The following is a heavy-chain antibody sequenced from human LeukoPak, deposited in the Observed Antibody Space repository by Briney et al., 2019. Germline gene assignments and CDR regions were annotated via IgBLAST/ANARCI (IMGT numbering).Heavy chain of an antibody. J-gene: IGHJ4*02. CDR2: INNDGRST. CDR3: ARHFCSSTSCSN. V-gene: IGHV3-74*03. D-gene: IGHD2-2*01. CDR1: GFTFSTYT. Sequence: HAGGSLRLSCAASGFTFSTYTIHWVRQVPGKGLMWVSRINNDGRSTTYADSVKGRFTISRDNAKNSLYLQMNSLRAEDTAVYYCARHFCSSTSCSNWGQGTLVTVSS.